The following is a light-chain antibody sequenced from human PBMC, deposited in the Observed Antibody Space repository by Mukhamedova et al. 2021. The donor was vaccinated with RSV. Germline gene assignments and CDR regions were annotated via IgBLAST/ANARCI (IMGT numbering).Light chain of an antibody. J-gene: IGKJ3*01. CDR3: LQHNNYPFT. V-gene: IGKV1-17*01. Sequence: WYQRRVHGKAPKRLIYAASSLQSGVPSRFSDSGSGTEFTLTISSLQPEDFATYYCLQHNNYPFTFGPGTKVDIK. CDR2: AAS.